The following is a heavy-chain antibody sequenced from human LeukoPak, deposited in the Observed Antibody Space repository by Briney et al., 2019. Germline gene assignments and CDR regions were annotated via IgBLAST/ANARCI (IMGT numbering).Heavy chain of an antibody. D-gene: IGHD5-24*01. CDR1: GGSISGYY. CDR3: ASRDGYNFDAFDI. CDR2: IYYSGST. V-gene: IGHV4-59*08. Sequence: PSETLSLTCTVSGGSISGYYWSWIRQPPGKGLEWIGFIYYSGSTNYNPSLKSRVTISVDTSKNQFSLKLSSVTAADTAVYYCASRDGYNFDAFDIWGQGTMVTVSS. J-gene: IGHJ3*02.